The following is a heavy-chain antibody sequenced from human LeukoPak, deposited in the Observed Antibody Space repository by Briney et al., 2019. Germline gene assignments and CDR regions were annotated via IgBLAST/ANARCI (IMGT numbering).Heavy chain of an antibody. CDR1: GFTFTTFA. J-gene: IGHJ5*02. CDR3: AKATQGLYYDPP. CDR2: ISDSGDST. D-gene: IGHD2-8*01. V-gene: IGHV3-23*01. Sequence: PGGSLRLSCVASGFTFTTFAMTWVRQAPGKGLEWVSTISDSGDSTYYADSVKGRFTISRDNSKNTLYLQMNSLRAEDTAVYYCAKATQGLYYDPPWGQGTLVTVSS.